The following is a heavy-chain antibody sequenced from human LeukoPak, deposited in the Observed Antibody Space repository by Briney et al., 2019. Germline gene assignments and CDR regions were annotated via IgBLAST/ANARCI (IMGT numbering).Heavy chain of an antibody. CDR2: ISSSSSYI. CDR3: ARRWYDFWSGEESNYYGMDV. Sequence: PGGSLRLSCAASGFTFSSYCMNWVRQAPGKGLECVSSISSSSSYIYYADSVKGRFTISRDNAKNSLYLQMNSLRAEDTAVYYCARRWYDFWSGEESNYYGMDVWGQGTTVTVSS. J-gene: IGHJ6*02. CDR1: GFTFSSYC. V-gene: IGHV3-21*01. D-gene: IGHD3-3*01.